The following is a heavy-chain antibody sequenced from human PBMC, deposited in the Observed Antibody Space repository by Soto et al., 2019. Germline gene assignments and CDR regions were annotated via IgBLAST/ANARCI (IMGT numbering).Heavy chain of an antibody. Sequence: GGSLRLSSAGSGFTFGTYSMNWVRQAAGKGLEWIAYISYDSDTIQYADSVKGRFTISRDNAKNSLYLQMNSLRDEDTAVYYCARLYYDYVWGQGTTVTVSS. CDR2: ISYDSDTI. D-gene: IGHD3-3*01. J-gene: IGHJ6*02. V-gene: IGHV3-48*02. CDR1: GFTFGTYS. CDR3: ARLYYDYV.